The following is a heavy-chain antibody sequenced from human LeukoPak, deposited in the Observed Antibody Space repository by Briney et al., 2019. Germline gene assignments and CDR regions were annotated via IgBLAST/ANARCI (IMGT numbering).Heavy chain of an antibody. J-gene: IGHJ6*03. Sequence: SETLSLTCTVSGGSISSYYWSWLRQPPGKGLEWIGYIYYSGSTNYNPSLTSRVTISVDTSKNQFSLKLSSVTAADTAVYYCARAGERSYYYYMDVWGKGTTVTVSS. V-gene: IGHV4-59*01. CDR2: IYYSGST. CDR3: ARAGERSYYYYMDV. CDR1: GGSISSYY. D-gene: IGHD1-26*01.